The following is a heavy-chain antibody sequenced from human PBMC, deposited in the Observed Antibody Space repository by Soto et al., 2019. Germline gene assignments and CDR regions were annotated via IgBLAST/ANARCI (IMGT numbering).Heavy chain of an antibody. Sequence: QVQLQQWGAGLLKPSETLSLTCAVNGGSFTGYYWSWVRQPPGKGLEWIGEIKDGGSTNYSPSLRSRVTIAAATSKKQFSLKVTSVTAADTDVYYCARGQEGVVATHWDQGTLVTVSS. CDR1: GGSFTGYY. CDR3: ARGQEGVVATH. V-gene: IGHV4-34*01. D-gene: IGHD2-15*01. CDR2: IKDGGST. J-gene: IGHJ4*02.